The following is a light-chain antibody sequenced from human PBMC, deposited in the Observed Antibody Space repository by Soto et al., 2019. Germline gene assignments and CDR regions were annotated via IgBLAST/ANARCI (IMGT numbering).Light chain of an antibody. V-gene: IGKV3-11*01. CDR2: DAS. CDR3: QQRSNWPPYT. J-gene: IGKJ2*01. CDR1: QSVSSY. Sequence: EIVLTQSPATLSLSPGERATLSCRASQSVSSYLAWYQQKPGQAPRLLIYDASNMATGIPARFSGSGSGTDFTLTISSLEPEDVAVYYYQQRSNWPPYTFGQGTKLEIK.